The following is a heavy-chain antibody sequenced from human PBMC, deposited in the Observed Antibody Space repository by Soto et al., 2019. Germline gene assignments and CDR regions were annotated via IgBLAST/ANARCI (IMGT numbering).Heavy chain of an antibody. J-gene: IGHJ6*02. D-gene: IGHD4-17*01. Sequence: GESLKISCKGSGYSFTSYWIGWVRQMPGKGLEWMGIIYPGDSDTRYSPSFQGQVTISADKSISTAYLQWSSLKASDTAMYYCARHPDYGDYVVYHGMDVWGQGTTVTVSS. CDR2: IYPGDSDT. CDR3: ARHPDYGDYVVYHGMDV. CDR1: GYSFTSYW. V-gene: IGHV5-51*01.